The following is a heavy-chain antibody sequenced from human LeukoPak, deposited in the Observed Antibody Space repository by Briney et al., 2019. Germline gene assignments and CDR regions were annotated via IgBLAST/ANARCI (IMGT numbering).Heavy chain of an antibody. Sequence: LRLSCAASGFTFSDYYMSWIRQPPGKGLEWIGEINHSGSTNYNPSLKSRVTISVDTSKNQFSLKLCSVTAADTAVYYCASSYDYVWGSYRPPYFDYWGQGTLVTVSS. CDR2: INHSGST. V-gene: IGHV4-34*01. CDR1: GFTFSDYY. CDR3: ASSYDYVWGSYRPPYFDY. D-gene: IGHD3-16*02. J-gene: IGHJ4*02.